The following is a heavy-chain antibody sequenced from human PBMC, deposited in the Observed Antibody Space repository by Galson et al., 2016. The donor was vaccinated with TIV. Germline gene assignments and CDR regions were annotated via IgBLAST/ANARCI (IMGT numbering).Heavy chain of an antibody. J-gene: IGHJ4*02. Sequence: SVKASCKVSGDSLTDLVIHWVRQAPGKGLEWVGGFDPEVQKTIYAQNFQGRVTHTADTSIDTAYMELGSLRFEDTAVYFCATVAWFPGLSLDNWGQGTLVTVSS. CDR2: FDPEVQKT. V-gene: IGHV1-24*01. CDR3: ATVAWFPGLSLDN. D-gene: IGHD3-22*01. CDR1: GDSLTDLV.